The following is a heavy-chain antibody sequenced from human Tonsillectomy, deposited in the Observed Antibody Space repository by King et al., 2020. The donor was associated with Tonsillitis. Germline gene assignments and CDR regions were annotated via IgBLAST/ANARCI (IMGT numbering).Heavy chain of an antibody. V-gene: IGHV4-59*01. CDR1: GDSISNYY. Sequence: VQLQESGPGLVKPSETLSLTCSVSGDSISNYYWSWIRQPPGKGLEWIGHVSYSGSTNYNPSLKNRVIISGDTSKNKFSLKLNSVTAADTAVYYCARDSAPETRWARRGYHYYYGVDAWGQGATVTVSS. CDR3: ARDSAPETRWARRGYHYYYGVDA. CDR2: VSYSGST. J-gene: IGHJ6*02. D-gene: IGHD1-1*01.